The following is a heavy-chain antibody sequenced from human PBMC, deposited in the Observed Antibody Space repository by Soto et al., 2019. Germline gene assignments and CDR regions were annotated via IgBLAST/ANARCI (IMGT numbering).Heavy chain of an antibody. D-gene: IGHD2-15*01. CDR3: ARVSWGGVAATIYYYYGMDV. Sequence: GGSLRLSCAASGFPFSSYAMHWVRQAPGKGLEWVAVISYDGSNKYYADSVKGRFTISRDNSKNTLYLQMNSLRAEDTAVYYCARVSWGGVAATIYYYYGMDVWGQGTTVTVSS. V-gene: IGHV3-30-3*01. J-gene: IGHJ6*02. CDR1: GFPFSSYA. CDR2: ISYDGSNK.